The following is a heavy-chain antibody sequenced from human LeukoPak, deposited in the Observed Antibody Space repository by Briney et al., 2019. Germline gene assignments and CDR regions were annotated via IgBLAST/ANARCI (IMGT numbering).Heavy chain of an antibody. Sequence: GASVKVSCKASGYTFTSYGISWVRQAPGQGLEWMGWISAYNGNTNYAQKLQGRVTMTTDTSTSTAYMELRSLRSDDTAVYYCVRDLFPYSGYDNFDYWGQGTLVTVSS. CDR3: VRDLFPYSGYDNFDY. V-gene: IGHV1-18*01. CDR1: GYTFTSYG. D-gene: IGHD5-12*01. CDR2: ISAYNGNT. J-gene: IGHJ4*02.